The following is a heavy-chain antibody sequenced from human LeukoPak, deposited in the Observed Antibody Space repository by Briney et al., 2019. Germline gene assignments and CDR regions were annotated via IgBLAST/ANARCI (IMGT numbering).Heavy chain of an antibody. D-gene: IGHD6-13*01. J-gene: IGHJ5*02. CDR3: ARDHKQLNRYSSWEDWFDP. CDR1: GGTFSSYA. Sequence: ASVKVSCKASGGTFSSYAISWVRQAPGQGLEWMGGTIPIFGTANYAQKFQGRVTITADESTSTAYMELSSLRSEDTAVYYCARDHKQLNRYSSWEDWFDPWGQGTLLTVSS. CDR2: TIPIFGTA. V-gene: IGHV1-69*13.